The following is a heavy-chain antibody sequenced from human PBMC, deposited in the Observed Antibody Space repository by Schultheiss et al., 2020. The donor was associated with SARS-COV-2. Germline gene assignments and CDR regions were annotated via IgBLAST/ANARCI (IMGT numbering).Heavy chain of an antibody. CDR3: ARSYGDYPEYYFDY. V-gene: IGHV2-5*02. CDR1: GFSLSTSGVG. D-gene: IGHD4-17*01. Sequence: SGPTLVKPTQTLTLTCTFSGFSLSTSGVGVGWIRQPPGKALEWLALIYWDDDKRYSPSLKSRLTISKDTSKNQVVLTMTNMDPVDTATYYCARSYGDYPEYYFDYWGQGTLVTVSS. J-gene: IGHJ4*02. CDR2: IYWDDDK.